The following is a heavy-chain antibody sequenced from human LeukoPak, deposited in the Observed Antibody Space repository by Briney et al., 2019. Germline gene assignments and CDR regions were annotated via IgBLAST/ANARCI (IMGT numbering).Heavy chain of an antibody. CDR3: AKGLSNSNWQPLDY. CDR2: ISWNSGSI. D-gene: IGHD6-13*01. J-gene: IGHJ4*02. CDR1: GFTFDDYA. Sequence: PGRSLRLSCAASGFTFDDYAMHWVRQAPGKGLEWVSGISWNSGSIGYADSVKGRFTISRDNSKNSLYLQMNSLRAEDTALYYCAKGLSNSNWQPLDYWGQGTLVTVSS. V-gene: IGHV3-9*01.